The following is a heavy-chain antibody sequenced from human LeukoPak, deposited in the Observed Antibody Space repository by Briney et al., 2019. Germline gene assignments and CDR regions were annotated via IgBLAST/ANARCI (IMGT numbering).Heavy chain of an antibody. Sequence: GASLRLSCAASGFTFSSYAMSWVRQPPGKGLEWVSIISGNDGTTDYADSVKGRFTISRDNSKNTLYLQMNSLRAEDTAVYYCATHKGDPIYYGMDVWGQGTTVTVSS. V-gene: IGHV3-23*01. D-gene: IGHD2-21*02. J-gene: IGHJ6*02. CDR1: GFTFSSYA. CDR2: ISGNDGTT. CDR3: ATHKGDPIYYGMDV.